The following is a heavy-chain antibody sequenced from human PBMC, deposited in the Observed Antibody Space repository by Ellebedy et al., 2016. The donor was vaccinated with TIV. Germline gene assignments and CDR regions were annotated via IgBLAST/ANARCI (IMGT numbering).Heavy chain of an antibody. J-gene: IGHJ6*02. V-gene: IGHV1-69*13. Sequence: AASVKVSCKASGGTFSSYAISWVRQAPGQGLEWMGGIIPIFGTANYAQKFQGRVTITADESTSTAYMELSSLRSEDTAVYYCAREGPGGFRVVAPHGDYGMDVWGQGTTVTVSS. CDR2: IIPIFGTA. CDR3: AREGPGGFRVVAPHGDYGMDV. D-gene: IGHD3-16*01. CDR1: GGTFSSYA.